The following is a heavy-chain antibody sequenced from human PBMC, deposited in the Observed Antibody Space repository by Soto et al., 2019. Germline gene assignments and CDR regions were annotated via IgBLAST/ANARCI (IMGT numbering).Heavy chain of an antibody. CDR2: ISNHGSNK. D-gene: IGHD1-1*01. V-gene: IGHV3-30*18. CDR1: GFTFSSYG. Sequence: QVQLVESGGGVVQPGRSLRLSCAASGFTFSSYGMHWVRQAPGKGLEWVALISNHGSNKYYADSVKGRFTISRDNSKNALGLRMIRLRAWATPGYCCAKGSLIWTDSLLEYYFEFWCQGAGVSVSS. CDR3: AKGSLIWTDSLLEYYFEF. J-gene: IGHJ4*02.